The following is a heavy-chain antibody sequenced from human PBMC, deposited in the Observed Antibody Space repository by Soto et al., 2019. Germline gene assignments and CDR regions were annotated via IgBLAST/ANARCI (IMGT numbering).Heavy chain of an antibody. CDR1: GYTFTTYG. V-gene: IGHV1-18*04. D-gene: IGHD1-1*01. CDR3: ARDGERDTGLNFYYYLHGMDA. CDR2: ISPYNGTT. Sequence: ASVKVSCKASGYTFTTYGISWVRPAPGQGLEWMGWISPYNGTTKYAEKFQGEMTMTTDTATSTAYMDLRSLRSDDTAVYYCARDGERDTGLNFYYYLHGMDAWGQGTRVTVS. J-gene: IGHJ6*02.